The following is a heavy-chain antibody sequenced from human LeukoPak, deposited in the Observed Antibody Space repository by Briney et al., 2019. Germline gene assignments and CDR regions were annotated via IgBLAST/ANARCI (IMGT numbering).Heavy chain of an antibody. D-gene: IGHD1-26*01. J-gene: IGHJ3*02. CDR2: IIPILGIA. CDR3: ARLMAPPECELPLVLDAFDI. Sequence: SVKVSCKASGGTFSSYAISWVRQAPGQGLEWMGRIIPILGIANYAQKFQGRVTITADKSTSTAYMELSSLRSEDTAVYYCARLMAPPECELPLVLDAFDIWGQGTMVTVSS. V-gene: IGHV1-69*04. CDR1: GGTFSSYA.